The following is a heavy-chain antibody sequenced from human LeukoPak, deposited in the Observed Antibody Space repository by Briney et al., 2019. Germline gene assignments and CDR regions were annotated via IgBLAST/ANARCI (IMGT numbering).Heavy chain of an antibody. CDR2: IYPGNSDT. Sequence: GESLKISCEGSGDRFTPYWITWVRQKPGKGLEWMGIIYPGNSDTKYSPSFQGQITISADESINTAYLQWSSLEASDTAMYYCARRKAVARSSYFDSWGQGTLVTVSS. J-gene: IGHJ4*02. CDR3: ARRKAVARSSYFDS. V-gene: IGHV5-51*01. CDR1: GDRFTPYW. D-gene: IGHD6-19*01.